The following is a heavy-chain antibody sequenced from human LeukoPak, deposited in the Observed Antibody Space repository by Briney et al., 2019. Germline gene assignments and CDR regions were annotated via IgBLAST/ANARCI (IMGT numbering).Heavy chain of an antibody. V-gene: IGHV3-48*03. CDR2: ISNSGDTI. Sequence: GGSLRLSCAASGFTFSNYEMYWVRQGPGKGLEWVSYISNSGDTIYYADSVKGRFTISRDNAKNSLYLQMNSLRAEDMTVYYCARGWSSSADYWGHGTLVTVSS. CDR1: GFTFSNYE. J-gene: IGHJ4*01. CDR3: ARGWSSSADY. D-gene: IGHD6-6*01.